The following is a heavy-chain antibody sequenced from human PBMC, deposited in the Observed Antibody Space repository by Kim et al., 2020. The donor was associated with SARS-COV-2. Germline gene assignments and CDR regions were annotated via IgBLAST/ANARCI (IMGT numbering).Heavy chain of an antibody. Sequence: GGSLRLSCAASGFTFNTYGMHWVRQAPGKGLEWVAVISYDGSKKYYADSVKGRFTISRDNSKNTLYLQMNSLRIEDTAVYYCAKSFSGSYFGYDYWGQGTLGTVSS. CDR3: AKSFSGSYFGYDY. CDR2: ISYDGSKK. D-gene: IGHD1-26*01. CDR1: GFTFNTYG. J-gene: IGHJ4*02. V-gene: IGHV3-30*18.